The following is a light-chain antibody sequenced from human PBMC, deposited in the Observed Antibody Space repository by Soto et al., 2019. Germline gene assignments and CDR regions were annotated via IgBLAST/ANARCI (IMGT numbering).Light chain of an antibody. CDR1: QSISSW. J-gene: IGKJ1*01. CDR3: QQYNDNWT. Sequence: DIPMTQSPSTLSASVGDRVTITCRASQSISSWLAWYQQKRGKAPKLLIYKASTLPSGVPSRFSGSGSGTEFTLDISSLQPDDSATYYCQQYNDNWTFGQGTEVEIK. CDR2: KAS. V-gene: IGKV1-5*03.